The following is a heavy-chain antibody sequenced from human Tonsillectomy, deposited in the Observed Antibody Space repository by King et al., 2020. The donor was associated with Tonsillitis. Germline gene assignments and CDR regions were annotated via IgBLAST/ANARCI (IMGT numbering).Heavy chain of an antibody. Sequence: VQLVESGGGAVQPGRSLRLSCAASGFTFSYFAMHWVRQAPGKGLEWVAVISDDGRSKDYADSVKGRFTISRDNSENTLDLQMDSLRAEDTAVYYCARDYGMGHGDYGWFDPWGQGTLVTVSS. V-gene: IGHV3-30*01. CDR3: ARDYGMGHGDYGWFDP. CDR2: ISDDGRSK. J-gene: IGHJ5*02. CDR1: GFTFSYFA. D-gene: IGHD4-17*01.